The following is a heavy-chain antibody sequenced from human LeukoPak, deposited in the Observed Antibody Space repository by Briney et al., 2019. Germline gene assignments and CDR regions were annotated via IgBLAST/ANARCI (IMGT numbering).Heavy chain of an antibody. Sequence: ASVKVSCKVSGDTLTELSMHWVRQAPGKGLEWMGGFDPEDGQTIYAQKFQGRVTMTEDTSTSTAYMELRSLRSDDTAVYYCARESSSSDYWGQGTLVTVSS. CDR3: ARESSSSDY. V-gene: IGHV1-24*01. CDR2: FDPEDGQT. J-gene: IGHJ4*02. CDR1: GDTLTELS. D-gene: IGHD6-13*01.